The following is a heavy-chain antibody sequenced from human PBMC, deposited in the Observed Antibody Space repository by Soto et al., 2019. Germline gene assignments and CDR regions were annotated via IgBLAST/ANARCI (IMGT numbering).Heavy chain of an antibody. V-gene: IGHV3-72*01. Sequence: EVQLVESGGGLVQPGGSLRLSCAASGFTFSDHYMDWVRQAPGKGLEWVARSRNRVNSHTTEYAASVKGRFTISRDESKSSLYLQMNSLKIEYTAGYYCTRGLLGGAPSYTFHGMDVWGQGTTVTVSS. D-gene: IGHD1-26*01. J-gene: IGHJ6*01. CDR1: GFTFSDHY. CDR3: TRGLLGGAPSYTFHGMDV. CDR2: SRNRVNSHTT.